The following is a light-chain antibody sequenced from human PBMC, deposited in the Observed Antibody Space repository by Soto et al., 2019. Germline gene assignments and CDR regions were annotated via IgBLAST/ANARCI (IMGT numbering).Light chain of an antibody. Sequence: VMTQSPATLSVSPGGSATLSCRASQSISDTLAWYQQNTGQAPRILIYSESRRATGLPDRFSGSGSGTDLNLTISRLQSEDFAVYYCQKYNNWPWTCGQGTKVDIK. CDR3: QKYNNWPWT. V-gene: IGKV3-15*01. J-gene: IGKJ1*01. CDR2: SES. CDR1: QSISDT.